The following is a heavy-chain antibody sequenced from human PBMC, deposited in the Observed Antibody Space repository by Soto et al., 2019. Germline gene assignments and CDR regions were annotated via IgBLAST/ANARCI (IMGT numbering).Heavy chain of an antibody. J-gene: IGHJ6*02. Sequence: GGSLRLSCAASEFTFDKYYMTWVRQAPGKGPEWVANIKPDGSEQYYVDSVKGRFTISRDNANNSLYLQMNSLRAEDTAVYFCARGNWNYYYGLDVWGPGTTATVYS. CDR3: ARGNWNYYYGLDV. D-gene: IGHD1-20*01. CDR1: EFTFDKYY. V-gene: IGHV3-7*01. CDR2: IKPDGSEQ.